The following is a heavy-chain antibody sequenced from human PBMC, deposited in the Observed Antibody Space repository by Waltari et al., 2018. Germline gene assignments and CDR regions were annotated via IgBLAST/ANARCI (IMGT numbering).Heavy chain of an antibody. CDR3: ARDRVPAYGSGKPGRY. V-gene: IGHV4-39*07. J-gene: IGHJ4*02. Sequence: QLQLQESGPGLVKPSETLSLTCTVSGSSLSSSSYYRGWIRQPPGKGLEWNGSIYYSGSTYYNPSLKSRVTISVDTSKNQFSLKLSSVTAADTAVYYCARDRVPAYGSGKPGRYWGQGTLVTVSS. CDR2: IYYSGST. CDR1: GSSLSSSSYY. D-gene: IGHD3-10*01.